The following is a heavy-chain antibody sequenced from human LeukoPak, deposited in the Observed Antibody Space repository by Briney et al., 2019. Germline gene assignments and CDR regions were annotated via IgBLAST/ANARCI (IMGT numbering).Heavy chain of an antibody. Sequence: ASVKVSCTASGYTFTSYGVTWVRQAPGQGLEWMGWISGHSSNTKYAQKFQGRVTMTTDTSTSTAYMELRSLRSDETAVYYCARGQQLDYWGQGSLVTVSS. D-gene: IGHD6-13*01. CDR3: ARGQQLDY. CDR2: ISGHSSNT. J-gene: IGHJ4*02. V-gene: IGHV1-18*01. CDR1: GYTFTSYG.